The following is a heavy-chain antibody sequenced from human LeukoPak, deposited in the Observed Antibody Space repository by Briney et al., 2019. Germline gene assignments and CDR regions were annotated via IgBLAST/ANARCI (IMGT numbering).Heavy chain of an antibody. Sequence: SETLSLTCAVYGGSFSGYYWSWIRQPPGKGLEWIGEINHSGSTNYNPSLKSRVTISVDTSKNQFSLKLSSVTAADTAVYYCARGLGVSAAQNWFDPWGQGTLVTVSS. CDR3: ARGLGVSAAQNWFDP. CDR1: GGSFSGYY. D-gene: IGHD2-2*01. V-gene: IGHV4-34*01. J-gene: IGHJ5*02. CDR2: INHSGST.